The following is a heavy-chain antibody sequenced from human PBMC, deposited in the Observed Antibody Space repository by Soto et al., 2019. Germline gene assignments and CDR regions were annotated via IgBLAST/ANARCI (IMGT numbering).Heavy chain of an antibody. J-gene: IGHJ4*02. V-gene: IGHV3-53*01. CDR3: ARDSQDYGTGSPFEY. CDR1: GFDVTTSY. CDR2: LYKGGST. D-gene: IGHD3-10*01. Sequence: GGSLRLSCAASGFDVTTSYMSWVRQAPGKGLEWVAILYKGGSTKYADSVKGRFVISRDNSRNTVYLQMDRLRAEDTAVYYCARDSQDYGTGSPFEYWGQGTLVTVSS.